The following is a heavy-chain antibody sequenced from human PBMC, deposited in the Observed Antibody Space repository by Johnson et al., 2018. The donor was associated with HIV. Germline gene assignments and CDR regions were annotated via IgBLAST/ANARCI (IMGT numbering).Heavy chain of an antibody. D-gene: IGHD2-2*01. Sequence: QVQLVESGGGLVQPGGSLRLSCAASGFTFSSYGMHWVRQAPGKGLEWVAVIWYDGGNKYYADSVKGRFTISRDNAKNSLYLQMNSLRAEDTALYYCARGGLGYQNIHDAFDIWGQGTMVTVSS. CDR3: ARGGLGYQNIHDAFDI. J-gene: IGHJ3*02. CDR2: IWYDGGNK. CDR1: GFTFSSYG. V-gene: IGHV3-33*08.